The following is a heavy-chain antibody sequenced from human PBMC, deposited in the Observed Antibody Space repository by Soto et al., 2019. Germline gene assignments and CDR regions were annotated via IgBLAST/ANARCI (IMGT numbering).Heavy chain of an antibody. J-gene: IGHJ4*02. D-gene: IGHD5-18*01. Sequence: ASVKVSCKASGYTFTSYGISWVRQAPGQGLEWMGVINPRDGTTSYAQNFQGRVTMTRDTSTSTVYMELSSLRSEDTAVYYCATGPPYAMVTFDYWGQGTLVTVSS. CDR1: GYTFTSYG. CDR3: ATGPPYAMVTFDY. V-gene: IGHV1-46*01. CDR2: INPRDGTT.